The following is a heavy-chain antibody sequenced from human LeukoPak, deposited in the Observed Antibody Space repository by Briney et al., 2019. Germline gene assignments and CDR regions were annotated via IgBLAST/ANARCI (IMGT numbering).Heavy chain of an antibody. CDR2: IGGSGGGT. J-gene: IGHJ4*02. Sequence: GGSLRLSCAASAFTFTSFAMTWVRQAPGKGLEWGSTIGGSGGGTFYADSVKGRFTISRDNSKNTLYLQMNSLRVDDTAVYYCAKGSSSGWSKFDYWGQGTLVTVSS. CDR3: AKGSSSGWSKFDY. CDR1: AFTFTSFA. V-gene: IGHV3-23*01. D-gene: IGHD6-19*01.